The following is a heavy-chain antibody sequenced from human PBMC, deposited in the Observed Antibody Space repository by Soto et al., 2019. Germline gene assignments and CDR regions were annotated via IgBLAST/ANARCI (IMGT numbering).Heavy chain of an antibody. CDR3: VRDRDLGGDMAHGDL. Sequence: PGGSLRLSCEASGFSMSGYSMCWVRQSAGKGLEWLAYITVVTGNTRYADSVKGRFTISADRGRNSVFLQLNSLRDEDTAVFYCVRDRDLGGDMAHGDLWGQGTLVTVS. CDR1: GFSMSGYS. D-gene: IGHD2-21*01. V-gene: IGHV3-48*02. CDR2: ITVVTGNT. J-gene: IGHJ4*01.